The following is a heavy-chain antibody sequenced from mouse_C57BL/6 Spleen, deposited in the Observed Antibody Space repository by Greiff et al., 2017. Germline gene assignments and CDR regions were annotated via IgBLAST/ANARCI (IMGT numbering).Heavy chain of an antibody. CDR2: LLPGSGST. CDR1: GYTFPGYW. CDR3: AKSVINDGDYGWN. D-gene: IGHD2-3*01. V-gene: IGHV1-9*01. Sequence: VQLQQSGAALMKPGASVQLSCKATGYTFPGYWIEWVTQRPGHGLEWLGELLPGSGSTNYNEKFTGTAPFTADPSSNTAYMQLSSLTTEDADIDDCAKSVINDGDYGWNWGQGTTLTVSS. J-gene: IGHJ2*01.